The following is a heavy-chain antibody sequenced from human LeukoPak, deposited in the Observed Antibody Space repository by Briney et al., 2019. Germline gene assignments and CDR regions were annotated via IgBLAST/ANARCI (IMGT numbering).Heavy chain of an antibody. D-gene: IGHD1-1*01. V-gene: IGHV4-59*12. CDR2: IYYSGST. J-gene: IGHJ4*02. CDR1: GGSISSYY. Sequence: SETLSLTCTVSGGSISSYYWSWIRQPPGKGLEWIGYIYYSGSTNYNPSLKSRVTISVDTSKNQFSLKLSSVTAADTAVYYCASRTASRSAGTWGQGTLVTVSS. CDR3: ASRTASRSAGT.